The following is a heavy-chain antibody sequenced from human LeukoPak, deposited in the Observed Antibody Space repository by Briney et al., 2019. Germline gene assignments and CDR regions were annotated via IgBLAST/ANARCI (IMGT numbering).Heavy chain of an antibody. V-gene: IGHV4-34*01. CDR2: MHYTGAT. CDR3: ARGVTLYYYFDL. D-gene: IGHD4-23*01. J-gene: IGHJ2*01. CDR1: GGSLSGYY. Sequence: PSETLSLNCAVYGGSLSGYYWSWFRQPPGKGLEWIGEMHYTGATNYSPSLKSRVTISAGTSKNQFSLKVNSVTAADTAVYYCARGVTLYYYFDLWGRGTLVTVSS.